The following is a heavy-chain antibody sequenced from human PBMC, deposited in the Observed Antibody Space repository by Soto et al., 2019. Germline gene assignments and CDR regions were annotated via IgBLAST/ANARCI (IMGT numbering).Heavy chain of an antibody. CDR2: INPNSGGA. V-gene: IGHV1-2*04. CDR1: GYTFTGYY. J-gene: IGHJ3*01. Sequence: QEHLVQSGAEVVKHGASVKGSCKASGYTFTGYYIHWVRQAPGQGLEWMGWINPNSGGANIAQKFQGWGTMTRDTSISTGYMELTSLRSNDTAVYYCARDFYEGSASYGLEIWGQGTKVTV. D-gene: IGHD3-16*01. CDR3: ARDFYEGSASYGLEI.